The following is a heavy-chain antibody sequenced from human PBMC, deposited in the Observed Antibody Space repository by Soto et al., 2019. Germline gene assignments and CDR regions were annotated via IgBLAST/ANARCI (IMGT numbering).Heavy chain of an antibody. CDR2: MNPNSGNT. CDR1: GYTFTSYD. D-gene: IGHD4-17*01. CDR3: ARVIRLDDYGDYDVGFEP. Sequence: GASVKVSCKASGYTFTSYDINWVRQATGQGLEWMGWMNPNSGNTGYAQKFQGRVTMTRNTSISTAYMELSSLRSEDTAVYYCARVIRLDDYGDYDVGFEPWGQGTLVTVSS. J-gene: IGHJ5*02. V-gene: IGHV1-8*01.